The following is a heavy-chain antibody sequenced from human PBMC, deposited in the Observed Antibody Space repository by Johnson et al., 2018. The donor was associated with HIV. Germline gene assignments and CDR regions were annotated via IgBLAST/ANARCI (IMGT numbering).Heavy chain of an antibody. D-gene: IGHD6-6*01. J-gene: IGHJ3*01. V-gene: IGHV3-66*01. CDR1: GFIVSNNY. Sequence: MLLVESGGGLIQPGGSLRLSCAASGFIVSNNYMSWVRQTPGKGLEWVSVIYSGGSTYYADSVKDRFTISRDSSQNAGYLQMSSLRAEDTALYYCARGSSASFDLWGRGTMVTVSS. CDR3: ARGSSASFDL. CDR2: IYSGGST.